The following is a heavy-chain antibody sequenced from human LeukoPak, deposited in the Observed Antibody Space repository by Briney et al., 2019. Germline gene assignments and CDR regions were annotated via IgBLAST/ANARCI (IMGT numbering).Heavy chain of an antibody. CDR2: ISSSSSYI. V-gene: IGHV3-21*01. D-gene: IGHD5-18*01. CDR3: AGDDDGYSYGFDY. Sequence: GGSLRLSCAASGFTFSSYSMNWVRQAPGKGLEWVSSISSSSSYIYYADSVKGRFTISRDNAKNSLYLQMNGLRAEDTAVYYCAGDDDGYSYGFDYWGQGTLVTVSS. CDR1: GFTFSSYS. J-gene: IGHJ4*02.